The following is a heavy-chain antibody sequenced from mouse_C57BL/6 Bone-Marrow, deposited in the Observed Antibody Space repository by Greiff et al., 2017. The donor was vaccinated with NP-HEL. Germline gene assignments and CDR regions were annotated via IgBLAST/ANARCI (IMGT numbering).Heavy chain of an antibody. D-gene: IGHD1-1*01. CDR3: AREEGYYGSSFDY. V-gene: IGHV1-22*01. CDR1: GYTFTDYN. J-gene: IGHJ2*01. CDR2: INPNNGGT. Sequence: VQLQQSGPELVKPGASVKMSCKASGYTFTDYNMHWVKQSHGKSLEWIGYINPNNGGTSYNQKFKGKATLTVNKSSSTAYMELRSLTSEDSAVYYCAREEGYYGSSFDYWGQGTTLTVSS.